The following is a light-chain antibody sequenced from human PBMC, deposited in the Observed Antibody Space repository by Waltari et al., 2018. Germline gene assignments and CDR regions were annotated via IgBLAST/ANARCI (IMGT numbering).Light chain of an antibody. CDR2: DVS. CDR3: CSHAGNDVGV. J-gene: IGLJ3*02. Sequence: QPPLPHPPPLPGPPGRSATPPSPGSGVAFGGSAFFSWYQQHPGKAPKLIICDVSNRPSGVSDRFSGSKSGDTASLTISGLQSEDEADYYCCSHAGNDVGVFGGGTRLTVL. CDR1: GVAFGGSAF. V-gene: IGLV2-23*02.